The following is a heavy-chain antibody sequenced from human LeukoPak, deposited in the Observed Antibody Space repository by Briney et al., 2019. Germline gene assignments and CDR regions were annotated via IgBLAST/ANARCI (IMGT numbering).Heavy chain of an antibody. J-gene: IGHJ5*02. Sequence: GASVKVSRKASGYTFTGYYIHWVRQAPGQGLEWMGWINPNSGGTNYAQKFQGRVTMTRDTSISTAYMELSSLTSDDTAVYYCARVVIATTTDYNWFDPWGQGTLVTVSS. CDR3: ARVVIATTTDYNWFDP. V-gene: IGHV1-2*02. CDR1: GYTFTGYY. CDR2: INPNSGGT. D-gene: IGHD2-15*01.